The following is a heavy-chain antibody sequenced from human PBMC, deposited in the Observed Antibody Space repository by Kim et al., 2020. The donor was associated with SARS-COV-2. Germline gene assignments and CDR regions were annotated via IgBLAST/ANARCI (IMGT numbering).Heavy chain of an antibody. Sequence: SETLSLTCTVSGGSFSSGGYSWSWMRHSPGKGLEWIGYIYYSGTAYYNPSLKSRVTISVDRSKNHFSLNLSSVTAADTAVYYCARGSCSGGACSSGYYYFGMDVWGQGTAVTVSS. D-gene: IGHD2-15*01. CDR2: IYYSGTA. CDR1: GGSFSSGGYS. CDR3: ARGSCSGGACSSGYYYFGMDV. V-gene: IGHV4-30-2*06. J-gene: IGHJ6*02.